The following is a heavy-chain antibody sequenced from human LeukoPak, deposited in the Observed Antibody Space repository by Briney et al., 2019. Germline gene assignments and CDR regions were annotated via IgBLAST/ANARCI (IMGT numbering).Heavy chain of an antibody. CDR1: GFTFSSYA. CDR3: ARDPDYGDNSGYFDY. Sequence: PGGSLRPSCAASGFTFSSYAMSWVRQAPGKGLEWVSAISGSGGSTYYADSVKGRFTISRDNSKNTLYLQMNSLRAEDTAVYYCARDPDYGDNSGYFDYWGQGTLVTVSS. D-gene: IGHD4-23*01. CDR2: ISGSGGST. V-gene: IGHV3-23*01. J-gene: IGHJ4*02.